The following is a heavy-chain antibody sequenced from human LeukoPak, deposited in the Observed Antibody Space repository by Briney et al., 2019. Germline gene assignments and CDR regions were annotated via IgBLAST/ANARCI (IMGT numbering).Heavy chain of an antibody. CDR1: GDSINSLDL. D-gene: IGHD3-22*01. J-gene: IGHJ4*02. CDR3: AGLVGRYSSGLYYYYFDY. CDR2: MYLSGTT. V-gene: IGHV4-4*02. Sequence: SGTLSLTCTVSGDSINSLDLWSWVRQPPGKGLEWIGEMYLSGTTHSNPSVKSRVTISIDKSKNQFSLNLSSVTAADTAVYYCAGLVGRYSSGLYYYYFDYWGQGTLVTVSS.